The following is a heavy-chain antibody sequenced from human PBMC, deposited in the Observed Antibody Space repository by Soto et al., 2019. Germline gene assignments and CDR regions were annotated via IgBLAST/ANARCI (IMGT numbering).Heavy chain of an antibody. CDR3: ARRGSYYSSFDY. Sequence: SETLSLTCTVSGGSISSSSYYWGWIRQPPGKGLEWIGSIYYSGSTYYNPSLKSRVTISVDTSKNQFSLKLSSVTAADTAVYYCARRGSYYSSFDYWGQGTLVTVS. CDR1: GGSISSSSYY. V-gene: IGHV4-39*01. J-gene: IGHJ4*02. D-gene: IGHD1-26*01. CDR2: IYYSGST.